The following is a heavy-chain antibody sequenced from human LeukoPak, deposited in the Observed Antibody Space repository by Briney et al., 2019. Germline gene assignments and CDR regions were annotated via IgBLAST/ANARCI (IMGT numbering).Heavy chain of an antibody. D-gene: IGHD5-24*01. CDR2: INPNSGAT. V-gene: IGHV1-2*02. J-gene: IGHJ4*02. CDR1: GYTFTGYY. CDR3: ARGEDGYNFDY. Sequence: GASVKVSCKASGYTFTGYYMHWVRQAPGRGLEWMGWINPNSGATNYAQKFQGRVTMTRDTSISTAYMELSRLRSDDTAVYYCARGEDGYNFDYWGQGTLVTVSS.